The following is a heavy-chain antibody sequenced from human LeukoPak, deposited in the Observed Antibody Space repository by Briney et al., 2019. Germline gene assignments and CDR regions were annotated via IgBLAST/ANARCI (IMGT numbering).Heavy chain of an antibody. CDR2: IYYSGST. V-gene: IGHV4-30-4*01. J-gene: IGHJ6*03. CDR1: GGSISSGDYY. CDR3: ARDGPSVRSWPGGHYYYYMDV. Sequence: SETLSLTCTVSGGSISSGDYYWSWIRQPPGKGLEWIGYIYYSGSTYYNPSLKSRVTISVDTSKNQFSLKLSSVTAADTAVYYCARDGPSVRSWPGGHYYYYMDVWGKGTTVTVSS. D-gene: IGHD6-13*01.